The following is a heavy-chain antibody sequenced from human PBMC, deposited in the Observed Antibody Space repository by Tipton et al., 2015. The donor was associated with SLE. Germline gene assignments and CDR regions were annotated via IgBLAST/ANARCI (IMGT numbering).Heavy chain of an antibody. J-gene: IGHJ2*01. Sequence: TLSLTCTVSGDSIGSGSHSWGWIRQPPGKGLEWIGEINPGGSTNYSPSLKSRVTMSVDTSKNHFSLKLISVTAADTAVYYCAREFLNPVTTVHYYFDLWGRGTLVTVSS. D-gene: IGHD4-11*01. V-gene: IGHV4-39*07. CDR2: INPGGST. CDR3: AREFLNPVTTVHYYFDL. CDR1: GDSIGSGSHS.